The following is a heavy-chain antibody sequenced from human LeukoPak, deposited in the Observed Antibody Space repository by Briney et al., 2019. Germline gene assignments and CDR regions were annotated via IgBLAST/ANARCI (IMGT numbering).Heavy chain of an antibody. CDR2: ISSNGGST. Sequence: GGSLRLSCAASGFTFSSYGMHWVRQAPGKGLEYVSAISSNGGSTYYANSVKGRFTISRDNSKNTLYLQMGSLGAEDMAVYYCARVRGYSYGSSDYWGQGTLVTVSS. D-gene: IGHD5-18*01. J-gene: IGHJ4*02. CDR1: GFTFSSYG. CDR3: ARVRGYSYGSSDY. V-gene: IGHV3-64*01.